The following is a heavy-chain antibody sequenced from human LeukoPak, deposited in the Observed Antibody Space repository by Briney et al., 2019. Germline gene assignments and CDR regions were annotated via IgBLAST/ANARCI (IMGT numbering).Heavy chain of an antibody. CDR1: GFTITNYH. J-gene: IGHJ4*02. V-gene: IGHV1-46*01. D-gene: IGHD3-16*01. CDR3: ARQALGGGNYFDC. CDR2: IKPSGGRT. Sequence: ASVNVSCKASGFTITNYHMHWVRQAPGQGLEWMGIIKPSGGRTSYAKKFQGRVTMTRDKSTSTVYMELSSLRSEDTAVYYCARQALGGGNYFDCWGQGTLVSVSS.